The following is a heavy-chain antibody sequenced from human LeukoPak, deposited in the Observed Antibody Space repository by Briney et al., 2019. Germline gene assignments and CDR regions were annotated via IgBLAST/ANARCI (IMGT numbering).Heavy chain of an antibody. CDR1: GFTFSSYA. Sequence: GGSLRLSCAASGFTFSSYAMSWVRQAPGKGLEWVSAISGSGGSTYYADSVKGRFTISRDNSKNTLYLQMNSLRAEDTAVYYCAEDPYYYDSSGYYYPASYFDYWGQGTLVTVSS. CDR3: AEDPYYYDSSGYYYPASYFDY. CDR2: ISGSGGST. V-gene: IGHV3-23*01. D-gene: IGHD3-22*01. J-gene: IGHJ4*02.